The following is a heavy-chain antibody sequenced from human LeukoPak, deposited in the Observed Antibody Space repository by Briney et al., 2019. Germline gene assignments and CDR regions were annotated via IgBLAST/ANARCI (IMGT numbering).Heavy chain of an antibody. D-gene: IGHD2-15*01. CDR3: ARDSRYCSGGSCYTDAFDI. V-gene: IGHV1-46*01. CDR1: GYTFTSYY. J-gene: IGHJ3*02. CDR2: INPSGGST. Sequence: ASVRVSCKASGYTFTSYYMHWVRQAPGQGLEWMGLINPSGGSTSYAQKFQGRVTMTRDMSTSTVYMELSSLRSEDTAVYYCARDSRYCSGGSCYTDAFDIWGQGTMVTVSS.